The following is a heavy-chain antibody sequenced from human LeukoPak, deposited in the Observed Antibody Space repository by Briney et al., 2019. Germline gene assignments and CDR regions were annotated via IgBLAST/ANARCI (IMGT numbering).Heavy chain of an antibody. J-gene: IGHJ6*02. CDR3: ARGWGGKYYYDSSGYIPRNYYYGMDV. CDR1: GGSISSYY. D-gene: IGHD3-22*01. V-gene: IGHV4-4*07. CDR2: IYTSGST. Sequence: SETLSLTCTVSGGSISSYYWSWIRQPAGKGLEWIGRIYTSGSTNYNPSLKSRVTMSVDTSKNQFSLKLSSVTAADTAVYYCARGWGGKYYYDSSGYIPRNYYYGMDVWGQGTTVTVSS.